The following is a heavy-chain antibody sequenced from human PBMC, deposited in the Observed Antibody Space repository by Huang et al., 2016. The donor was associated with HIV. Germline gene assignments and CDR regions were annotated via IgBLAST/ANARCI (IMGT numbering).Heavy chain of an antibody. V-gene: IGHV7-4-1*02. CDR3: ARGYIYNYVWGSYRLREFDY. CDR1: GYTFTDYI. D-gene: IGHD3-16*02. J-gene: IGHJ4*02. CDR2: SNTNTGNP. Sequence: QVQLVQSGSELKKPGASVKVSCKASGYTFTDYIINWVRQAPEQGLEWMGWSNTNTGNPTYAQGFTGRFGFSLDTSVTTPYLQISSLKAEDTAVYYCARGYIYNYVWGSYRLREFDYWGQGTLVTVSS.